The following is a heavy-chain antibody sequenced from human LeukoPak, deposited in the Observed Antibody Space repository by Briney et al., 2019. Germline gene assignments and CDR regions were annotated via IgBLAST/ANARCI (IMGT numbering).Heavy chain of an antibody. J-gene: IGHJ6*04. Sequence: SETLSLTCTVSGGSISSYYWSWIRQPPGKGLEWIGYIYYSGSTNYNPSLKSRVTISVDTSKNQFSLKLSSVTAADTAVYYCARGTYFKQPLDVWGKGTTVTVSS. V-gene: IGHV4-59*01. CDR2: IYYSGST. CDR3: ARGTYFKQPLDV. CDR1: GGSISSYY. D-gene: IGHD2/OR15-2a*01.